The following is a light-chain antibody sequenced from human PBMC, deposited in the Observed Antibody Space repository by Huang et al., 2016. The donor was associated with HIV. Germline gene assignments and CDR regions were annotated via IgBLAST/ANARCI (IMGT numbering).Light chain of an antibody. Sequence: IVMTQFPATLAVSPGERATLSCRASQSISNNLVWYQQKPGQAPRPLIYDTSARATGVPPRFSGSGSGTDFTLTISSLQSEDFAVYYCQQYGNWPPWTFGQGTKVEMK. CDR1: QSISNN. CDR3: QQYGNWPPWT. CDR2: DTS. J-gene: IGKJ1*01. V-gene: IGKV3-15*01.